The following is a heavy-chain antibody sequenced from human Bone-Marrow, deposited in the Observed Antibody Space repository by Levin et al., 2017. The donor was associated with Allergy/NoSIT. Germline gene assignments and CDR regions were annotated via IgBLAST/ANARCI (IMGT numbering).Heavy chain of an antibody. CDR3: ARIPHLGYNYGYYYGMDV. V-gene: IGHV2-70*11. Sequence: SGPTLVKPTQTLTLTCTFSGFSLSTSGMCVSWIRQPPGKALEWLARIDWDDDKYYSTSLKTRLTISKDTSKNQVVLTMTNMDPVETATYFCARIPHLGYNYGYYYGMDVWGQGTTVTVSS. CDR2: IDWDDDK. J-gene: IGHJ6*02. CDR1: GFSLSTSGMC. D-gene: IGHD5-18*01.